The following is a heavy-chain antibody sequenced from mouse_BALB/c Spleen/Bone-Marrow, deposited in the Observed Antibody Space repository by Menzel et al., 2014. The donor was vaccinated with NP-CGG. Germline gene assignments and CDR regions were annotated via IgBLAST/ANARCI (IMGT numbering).Heavy chain of an antibody. CDR3: ARVLRPHYYAMDY. Sequence: VQLQQSGGGLVKPGGSLKLSCAASGFTFSDYYMYWVRQTPEKRLEWVATISDGGSYTYYPDSVKGRFTISRDNAKNSLYLQMSSLKSEDTAMYYCARVLRPHYYAMDYWGQGTSVTVSS. CDR2: ISDGGSYT. V-gene: IGHV5-4*02. J-gene: IGHJ4*01. CDR1: GFTFSDYY. D-gene: IGHD1-2*01.